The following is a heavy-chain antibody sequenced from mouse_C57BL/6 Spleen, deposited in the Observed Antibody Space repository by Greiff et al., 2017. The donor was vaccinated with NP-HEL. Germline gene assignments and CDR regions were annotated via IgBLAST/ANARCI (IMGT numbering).Heavy chain of an antibody. CDR1: GYSITSGYY. V-gene: IGHV3-6*01. D-gene: IGHD2-1*01. J-gene: IGHJ3*01. CDR2: ISYDGSN. Sequence: EVKLEESGPGLVKPSQSLSLTCSVTGYSITSGYYWNWIRQFPGNKLEWMGYISYDGSNNYNPSLKNRISITRDTSKNQFFLKLNSVTTEDTATYYCAREEDGNPWFAYWGQGTLVTVSA. CDR3: AREEDGNPWFAY.